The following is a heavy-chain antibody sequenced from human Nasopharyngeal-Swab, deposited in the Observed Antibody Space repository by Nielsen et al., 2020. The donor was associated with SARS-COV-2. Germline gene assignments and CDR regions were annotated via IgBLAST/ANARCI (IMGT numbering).Heavy chain of an antibody. V-gene: IGHV1-46*01. CDR1: GYTFTNHF. CDR2: INPSGGST. CDR3: ARVLRFLEWLLSKDYYYYMDV. D-gene: IGHD3-3*01. J-gene: IGHJ6*03. Sequence: ASVKVSCKASGYTFTNHFMHWVRQAPGQGLEWMGMINPSGGSTGYAQNFQGRVTVTRDTSTSTVYMELRSLRSDDTAVYYCARVLRFLEWLLSKDYYYYMDVWGKGTTVTVSS.